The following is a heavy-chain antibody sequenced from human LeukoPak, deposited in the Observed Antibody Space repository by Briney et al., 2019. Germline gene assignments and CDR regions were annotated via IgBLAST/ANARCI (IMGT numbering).Heavy chain of an antibody. CDR2: INDSGST. V-gene: IGHV4-59*08. J-gene: IGHJ4*02. D-gene: IGHD1-1*01. CDR1: GGSISSYY. Sequence: PSETLSLTCTVSGGSISSYYWSWLRHPPGKGLEWIGYINDSGSTNSNPSLKSRVTMSVDTSKNQFSLKLSSVTAADTAVYYCTRRGRNNWGEGNDYWGQGTLVTVSS. CDR3: TRRGRNNWGEGNDY.